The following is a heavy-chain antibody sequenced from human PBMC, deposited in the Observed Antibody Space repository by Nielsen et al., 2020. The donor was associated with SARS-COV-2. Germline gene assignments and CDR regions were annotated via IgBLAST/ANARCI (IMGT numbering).Heavy chain of an antibody. CDR1: GFTFSSYE. CDR3: ARDPRCSGGSCYGWFDP. D-gene: IGHD2-15*01. Sequence: GESLKISCAASGFTFSSYEMNWVRQAPGKGLEWVSYISSSGSTIYYADSVKGRFTISRDNAKNSLYLQMNSLRAEDTAVYYCARDPRCSGGSCYGWFDPWGQGTLVTVSS. CDR2: ISSSGSTI. J-gene: IGHJ5*02. V-gene: IGHV3-48*03.